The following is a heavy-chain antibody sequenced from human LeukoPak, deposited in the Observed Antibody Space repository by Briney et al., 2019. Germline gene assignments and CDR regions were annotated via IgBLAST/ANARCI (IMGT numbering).Heavy chain of an antibody. J-gene: IGHJ5*02. Sequence: SETLSLTCSVSGDSLINNFYYWGWVRPPPGKGLEWIGSIYYTGTTYFNPPLKSRVTISEDTSKNELSLKMTAVTAADSALYFCARHSNIVLAPGWFDPWGQGVLVTVSS. CDR2: IYYTGTT. V-gene: IGHV4-39*01. CDR3: ARHSNIVLAPGWFDP. CDR1: GDSLINNFYY. D-gene: IGHD3-16*02.